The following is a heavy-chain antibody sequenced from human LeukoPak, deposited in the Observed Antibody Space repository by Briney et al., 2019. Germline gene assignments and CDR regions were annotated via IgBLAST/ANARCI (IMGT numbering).Heavy chain of an antibody. J-gene: IGHJ4*02. CDR1: GGSFSGYY. CDR2: INHSGST. Sequence: SETLSLTCAVYGGSFSGYYWSWIRQPPGKGLEWIGEINHSGSTNYNPSLKSRVTISVDTSKNQFSLKLTSVTAADTAVYYCAGGGGDYFDYWGQGTLVTVSS. V-gene: IGHV4-34*01. CDR3: AGGGGDYFDY. D-gene: IGHD3-16*01.